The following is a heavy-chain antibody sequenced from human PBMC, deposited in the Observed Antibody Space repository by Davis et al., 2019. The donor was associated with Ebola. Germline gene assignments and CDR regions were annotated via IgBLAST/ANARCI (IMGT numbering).Heavy chain of an antibody. Sequence: PGGSLRLSCAASGFTFSSYGMSWVRQAPGKGLEWVSAISGTRGSTHYADSVRGRFTISRDNSKNTLYLQMNSLRVEDTAVYHCVKKGRLVPGNSWFDAWGQGTLVTVSS. J-gene: IGHJ5*02. D-gene: IGHD1-1*01. CDR1: GFTFSSYG. CDR2: ISGTRGST. CDR3: VKKGRLVPGNSWFDA. V-gene: IGHV3-23*01.